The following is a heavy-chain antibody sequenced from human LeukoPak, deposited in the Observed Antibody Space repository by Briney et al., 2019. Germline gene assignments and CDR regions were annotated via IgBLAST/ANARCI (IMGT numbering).Heavy chain of an antibody. CDR1: GFNFNNYA. CDR3: AKDLTWIPPVLVTFDL. V-gene: IGHV3-23*01. CDR2: TNGRGDIT. J-gene: IGHJ4*02. D-gene: IGHD3-9*01. Sequence: PGGSLRLSCAASGFNFNNYAMSWVRQAPGKGLQWVSSTNGRGDITHYADSMKGRFTIYRDNSKNTVFLQMNWLRADDTAVYYCAKDLTWIPPVLVTFDLRGQGTLVAVSP.